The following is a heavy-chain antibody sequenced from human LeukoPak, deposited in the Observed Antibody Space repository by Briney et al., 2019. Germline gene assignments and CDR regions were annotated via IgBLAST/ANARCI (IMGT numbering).Heavy chain of an antibody. Sequence: GGSLRLSCAASGFSFSNYEMNWVRQAPGKGLEWVSYISSSGSTIYYPDSVKGRFTISRDNAKNSLYLQMNRLRAEDTAVYYCARDQDGYGDYWYFDLWGRGTLVTVFS. CDR1: GFSFSNYE. CDR3: ARDQDGYGDYWYFDL. V-gene: IGHV3-48*03. D-gene: IGHD5-24*01. CDR2: ISSSGSTI. J-gene: IGHJ2*01.